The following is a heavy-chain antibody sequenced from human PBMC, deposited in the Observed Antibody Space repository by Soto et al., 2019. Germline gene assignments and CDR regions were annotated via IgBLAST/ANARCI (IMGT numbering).Heavy chain of an antibody. CDR1: GYTFTIYY. CDR2: INPTGGAT. V-gene: IGHV1-46*01. J-gene: IGHJ4*02. D-gene: IGHD4-4*01. CDR3: ARALAPYTSSDF. Sequence: QVQLVQSGAEVKKPGASVIVSCKASGYTFTIYYIQWVRQAPGQGLEWMGRINPTGGATSYAQKFQGRVTMTSDTSTSTVYMEVNSLRSEDTAVYYCARALAPYTSSDFWGQGTLVTVSS.